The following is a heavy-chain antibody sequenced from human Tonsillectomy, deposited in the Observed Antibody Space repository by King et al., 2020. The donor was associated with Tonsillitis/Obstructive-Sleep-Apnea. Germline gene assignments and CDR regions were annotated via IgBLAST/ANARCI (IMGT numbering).Heavy chain of an antibody. CDR3: ATEGALNAFDI. CDR2: IYHSGST. D-gene: IGHD3-16*01. V-gene: IGHV4-30-2*01. Sequence: KLQESGSGLVKPSQTLSLTCAVSGGSISSGGYSWSWIRQPPGKGLEWIGYIYHSGSTYYNPSLKSRVTISVDRSKNQFSLKLSSVTAADTAVYYCATEGALNAFDIWGQGTMVTVSS. J-gene: IGHJ3*02. CDR1: GGSISSGGYS.